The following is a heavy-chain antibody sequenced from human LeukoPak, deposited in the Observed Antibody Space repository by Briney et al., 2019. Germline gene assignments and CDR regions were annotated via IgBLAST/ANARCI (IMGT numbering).Heavy chain of an antibody. J-gene: IGHJ4*02. D-gene: IGHD6-13*01. Sequence: GGSLRLSCAASGFTFSNAWMSWVRQAPGKGLEWVGRIKSKTDGGTTDYAAPVKGRFTISRDDSKNTLYLPMNSLKTEDTAVYHCTTKRRAAAGTGDYWGQGTLVTVSS. CDR1: GFTFSNAW. CDR2: IKSKTDGGTT. V-gene: IGHV3-15*01. CDR3: TTKRRAAAGTGDY.